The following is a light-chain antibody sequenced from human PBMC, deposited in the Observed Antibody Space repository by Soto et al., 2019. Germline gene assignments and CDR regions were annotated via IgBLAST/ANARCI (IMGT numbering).Light chain of an antibody. CDR3: D. J-gene: IGLJ1*01. CDR1: SSDVGGYNY. V-gene: IGLV2-14*01. CDR2: DVS. Sequence: QSVLTQPASVSGSPGQSITISCTGTSSDVGGYNYVSWYQQHPGKAPKLMIYDVSNRPSGVSNRFSGSKSGNTASLTISRLQAEDEANYFRDLGPVTK.